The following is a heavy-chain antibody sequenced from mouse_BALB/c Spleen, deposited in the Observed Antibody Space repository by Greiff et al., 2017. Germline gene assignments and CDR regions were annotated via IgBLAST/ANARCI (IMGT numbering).Heavy chain of an antibody. CDR2: ISSGGST. J-gene: IGHJ2*01. D-gene: IGHD1-1*01. CDR1: GFTFSSYA. Sequence: KLVESGGGLVKPGGSLKLSCAASGFTFSSYAMSWVRQTPEKRLEWVASISSGGSTYYPDSVKGRFTISRDNARNILYLQMSSLRSEDTAMYYCARGGSTTVFDYWGQGTTLTVSS. V-gene: IGHV5-6-5*01. CDR3: ARGGSTTVFDY.